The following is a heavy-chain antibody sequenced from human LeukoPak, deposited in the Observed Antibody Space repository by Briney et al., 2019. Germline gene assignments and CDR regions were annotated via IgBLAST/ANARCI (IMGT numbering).Heavy chain of an antibody. CDR3: ARDKYSSGWFFRGDAFDI. Sequence: PGGSLRLSCAASGFTFSSYWMSWVRQAPGKGLEWVANIKQDGSEKYYVDSVKGRFTISRDNAKNSLYLQMNSLRAEDTAVYYCARDKYSSGWFFRGDAFDIWDQGTMVTVSS. J-gene: IGHJ3*02. CDR2: IKQDGSEK. CDR1: GFTFSSYW. D-gene: IGHD6-19*01. V-gene: IGHV3-7*01.